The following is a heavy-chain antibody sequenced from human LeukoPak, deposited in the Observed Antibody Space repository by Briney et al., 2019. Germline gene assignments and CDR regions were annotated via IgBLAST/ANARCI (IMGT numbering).Heavy chain of an antibody. CDR1: GYTFTSYG. V-gene: IGHV1-18*01. D-gene: IGHD5-24*01. CDR3: ARLDDNKYYFDY. J-gene: IGHJ4*02. CDR2: ISAYNGNT. Sequence: ASVKVSCKASGYTFTSYGISWVRQAPGQGLEWMGWISAYNGNTNYAQKLQGRVTMTTDTSTSTAYMELRGLRSDDTAVYYCARLDDNKYYFDYWGQGTLVTVSS.